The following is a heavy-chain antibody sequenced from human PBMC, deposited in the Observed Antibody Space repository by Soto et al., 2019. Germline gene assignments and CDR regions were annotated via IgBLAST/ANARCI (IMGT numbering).Heavy chain of an antibody. Sequence: GGSLRLCYAASGFTFSNAWMSWVRQAPGKALDWVGRIKSKTDGGTPDYAAPVKGRFNISRDDSNTTLYLQMNSLRTVDTAVYYCTTSYYYDSSGYYYVRSFQHWGQGTLVTVSS. J-gene: IGHJ1*01. V-gene: IGHV3-15*01. D-gene: IGHD3-22*01. CDR3: TTSYYYDSSGYYYVRSFQH. CDR1: GFTFSNAW. CDR2: IKSKTDGGTP.